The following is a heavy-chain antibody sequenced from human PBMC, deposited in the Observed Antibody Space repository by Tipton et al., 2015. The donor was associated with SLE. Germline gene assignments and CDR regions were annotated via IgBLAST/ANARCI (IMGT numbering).Heavy chain of an antibody. CDR1: GGSISSYY. J-gene: IGHJ3*02. D-gene: IGHD6-19*01. CDR3: ARGQWLVRDAFDI. CDR2: IYYSGST. Sequence: LRLSCTVSGGSISSYYWSWIRQPPGKGLEWIGYIYYSGSTNYNPSLKSRVTISVDTSKNQFSLKLSSVTAADTAMYYCARGQWLVRDAFDIWGQGTVVTVSS. V-gene: IGHV4-59*08.